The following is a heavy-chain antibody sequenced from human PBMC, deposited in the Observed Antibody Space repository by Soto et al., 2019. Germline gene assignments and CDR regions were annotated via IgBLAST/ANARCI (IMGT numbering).Heavy chain of an antibody. CDR1: GGTFSSYT. CDR3: ARDGAAAGTTYYSGMDV. J-gene: IGHJ6*02. CDR2: IIPILGIA. Sequence: QVQLVQSGAEVKKPGSSVKVSCKASGGTFSSYTISWVRQAPGQGLEWMGRIIPILGIANYAQKFQGRVTITAXXSXSXXHMGLGSLRPEDTAVYYCARDGAAAGTTYYSGMDVWGQGTTVTVSS. D-gene: IGHD6-13*01. V-gene: IGHV1-69*08.